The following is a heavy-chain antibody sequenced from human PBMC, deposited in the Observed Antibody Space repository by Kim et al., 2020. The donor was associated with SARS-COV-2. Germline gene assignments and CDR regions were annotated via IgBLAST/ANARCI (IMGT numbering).Heavy chain of an antibody. V-gene: IGHV4-59*13. Sequence: SETLSLTCTVSGGSISNYYWSWIRQPPGKGLEWIGYIYYSGSTNYNPSLKSRVTISLDRSKNQFSLKLSSATAADTAAYFCSRDYYDSSGFFGYHYGMDV. CDR3: SRDYYDSSGFFGYHYGMDV. CDR2: IYYSGST. J-gene: IGHJ6*01. CDR1: GGSISNYY. D-gene: IGHD3-22*01.